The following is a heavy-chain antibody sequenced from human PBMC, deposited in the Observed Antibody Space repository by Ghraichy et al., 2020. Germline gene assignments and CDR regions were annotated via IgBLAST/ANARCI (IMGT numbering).Heavy chain of an antibody. CDR3: ARSSGWVIDY. CDR1: GFTLSDYW. CDR2: IKQDGSEK. J-gene: IGHJ4*02. D-gene: IGHD2-21*01. Sequence: SCAASGFTLSDYWMNWVRQAPGKGPEWVAIIKQDGSEKHYVDSVEGRFTISRDNAENSLHLQMNSLRVEDTAVYYFARSSGWVIDYWGQGNLVTVSS. V-gene: IGHV3-7*01.